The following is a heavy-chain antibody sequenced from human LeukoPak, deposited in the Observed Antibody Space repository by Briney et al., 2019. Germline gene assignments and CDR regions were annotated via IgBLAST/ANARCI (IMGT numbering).Heavy chain of an antibody. CDR2: SNDSGST. CDR1: GGSFSGYY. CDR3: ARHYCSGGSCYWHFDL. D-gene: IGHD2-15*01. J-gene: IGHJ2*01. V-gene: IGHV4-34*01. Sequence: PSETLSLTCVVYGGSFSGYYWSWIRQPPGKGLEWIGESNDSGSTKYNPSLKSRVTISIDTSKNQFSLKLSSVTAADTAVYYCARHYCSGGSCYWHFDLWGRGTLVTVPS.